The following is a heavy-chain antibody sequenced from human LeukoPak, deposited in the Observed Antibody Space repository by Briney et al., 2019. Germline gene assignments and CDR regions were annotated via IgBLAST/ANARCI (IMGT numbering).Heavy chain of an antibody. Sequence: GGSLRLSCAASGFTFSSHWMHWVRQAPGKGLVWVSRINSDGSTTNYADSVKGRFTISRDNAKNTLYLQMNSLRAEDTAVYYCARWGVPQPMYYFDYWGQGTLVTVSS. CDR1: GFTFSSHW. V-gene: IGHV3-74*01. CDR3: ARWGVPQPMYYFDY. J-gene: IGHJ4*02. CDR2: INSDGSTT. D-gene: IGHD3-10*01.